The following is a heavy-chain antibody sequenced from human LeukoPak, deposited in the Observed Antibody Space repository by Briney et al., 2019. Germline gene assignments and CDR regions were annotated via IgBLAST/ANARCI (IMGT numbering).Heavy chain of an antibody. D-gene: IGHD2-2*01. V-gene: IGHV3-23*01. Sequence: PGGALILSFAASRFNFSSYAMSWVRQAPAKVLERVSAISGNGGSTYYAESVKRRFTISRDNSKNTLYLEMNSLRGEDTAVYYCAKEATYCSSTSCYFGVEHPYYYGTDVWGQGTMVTVSS. CDR1: RFNFSSYA. J-gene: IGHJ6*02. CDR2: ISGNGGST. CDR3: AKEATYCSSTSCYFGVEHPYYYGTDV.